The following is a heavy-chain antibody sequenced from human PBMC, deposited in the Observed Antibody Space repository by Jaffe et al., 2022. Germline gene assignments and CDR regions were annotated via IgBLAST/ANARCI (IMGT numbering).Heavy chain of an antibody. V-gene: IGHV3-30*02. CDR2: IRYDGSNK. D-gene: IGHD3-9*01. Sequence: QVQLVESGGGVVQPGGSLRLSCAASGFTFSSYGMHWVRQAPGKGLEWVAFIRYDGSNKYYADSVKGRFTISRDNSKNTLYLQMNSLRAEDTAVYYCAKLGNDYDILTGYIHFDYWGQGTLVTVSS. CDR3: AKLGNDYDILTGYIHFDY. J-gene: IGHJ4*02. CDR1: GFTFSSYG.